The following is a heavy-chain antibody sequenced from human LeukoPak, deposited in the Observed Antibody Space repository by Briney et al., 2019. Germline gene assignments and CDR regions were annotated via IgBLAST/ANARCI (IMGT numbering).Heavy chain of an antibody. CDR1: GFTFNNAW. V-gene: IGHV3-15*01. Sequence: PGGSLRRSCAASGFTFNNAWMSWVRQAPGKGLEWVGRIKSKTDGGTTDYAAPVKGRFTISRDDSKNTLYVQMNSLKIEDTAVYYCTRIIKSGSFDYWGQGVLVTVSS. CDR3: TRIIKSGSFDY. J-gene: IGHJ4*02. D-gene: IGHD1-26*01. CDR2: IKSKTDGGTT.